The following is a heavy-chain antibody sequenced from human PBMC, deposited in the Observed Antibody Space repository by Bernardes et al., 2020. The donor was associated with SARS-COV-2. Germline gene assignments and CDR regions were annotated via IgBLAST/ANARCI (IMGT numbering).Heavy chain of an antibody. Sequence: GGSLRLSCAASGFTFNTYGMHWVRRAPGKGLEWVAVIWYDGSTKYYADSVKGRFTISRDNSKNTLYLQMGSLRAEDTAVYYCVRRFCAVSSACGNFYGMGVWGQGTTVTVSS. V-gene: IGHV3-33*01. CDR1: GFTFNTYG. D-gene: IGHD3-16*01. CDR3: VRRFCAVSSACGNFYGMGV. CDR2: IWYDGSTK. J-gene: IGHJ6*02.